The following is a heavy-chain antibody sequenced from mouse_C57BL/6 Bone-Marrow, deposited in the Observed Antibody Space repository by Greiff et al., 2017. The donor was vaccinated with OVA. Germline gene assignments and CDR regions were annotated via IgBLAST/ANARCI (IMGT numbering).Heavy chain of an antibody. Sequence: EVQLQQSGPELVKPGASVKISCKASGYTFTDYYMNWVKQSHGKSLEWIGDINPNNGGTSYNQKFKGKATLTVDKSSSTAYMELRSLTSEDSAVYYCAREIYYEGYYYAMDYWGQGTSVTVSS. V-gene: IGHV1-26*01. CDR1: GYTFTDYY. CDR2: INPNNGGT. CDR3: AREIYYEGYYYAMDY. D-gene: IGHD2-4*01. J-gene: IGHJ4*01.